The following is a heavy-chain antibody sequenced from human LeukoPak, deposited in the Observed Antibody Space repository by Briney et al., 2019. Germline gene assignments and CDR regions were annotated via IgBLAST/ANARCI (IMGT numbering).Heavy chain of an antibody. CDR1: GFTFSSYG. D-gene: IGHD6-6*01. J-gene: IGHJ4*02. V-gene: IGHV3-30*02. CDR3: AKDDSHSIIAARLVY. CDR2: IRYDGSNK. Sequence: PGGSLRLSCAASGFTFSSYGMHWVRQAPGKGLEWVAFIRYDGSNKYYADSVKGRFTISRDNSKNTLYLQMNSLRAEDTAVYYCAKDDSHSIIAARLVYWGQGTLVTVSS.